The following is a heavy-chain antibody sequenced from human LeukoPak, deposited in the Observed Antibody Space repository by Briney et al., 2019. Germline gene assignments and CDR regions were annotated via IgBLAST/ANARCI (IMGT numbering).Heavy chain of an antibody. CDR1: GYTFTSYD. CDR2: INPNSGGT. V-gene: IGHV1-2*02. D-gene: IGHD6-19*01. J-gene: IGHJ5*02. Sequence: GASVKVSCKASGYTFTSYDINWVRQATGQGLEWMGWINPNSGGTNYAQKFQGRVTMTRDTSISTAYMELSRLRSDDTAVYYCARDSSGWPYYNWFDPWGQGTLVTVSS. CDR3: ARDSSGWPYYNWFDP.